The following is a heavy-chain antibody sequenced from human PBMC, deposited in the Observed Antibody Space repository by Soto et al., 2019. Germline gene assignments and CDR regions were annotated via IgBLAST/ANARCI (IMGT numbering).Heavy chain of an antibody. CDR3: AKVAYYGSGSYYNVPYFDY. CDR2: ISYDGSNK. D-gene: IGHD3-10*01. Sequence: GGSLRLSCAASGFTFISYGMHWVRQAPCKGLEWVAVISYDGSNKYYADSVKGRFTISRDNSKNTLYLQMNSLRAEDTAVYYCAKVAYYGSGSYYNVPYFDYWGQGTLVTVSS. CDR1: GFTFISYG. V-gene: IGHV3-30*18. J-gene: IGHJ4*02.